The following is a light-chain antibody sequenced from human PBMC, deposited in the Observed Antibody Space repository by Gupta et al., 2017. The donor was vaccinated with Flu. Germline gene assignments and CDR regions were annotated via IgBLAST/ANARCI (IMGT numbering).Light chain of an antibody. V-gene: IGKV3-20*01. CDR3: QQYGGSPRT. CDR2: GAS. Sequence: EIVLTQCPGTLSLSPGERATLSCRASQSVSSNYLAWYQQKPGQAPRLLIYGASSRATGIPDRFSGSGSGTDFTLTISRLEPEDFAVYYCQQYGGSPRTFGQGTKVEIK. CDR1: QSVSSNY. J-gene: IGKJ1*01.